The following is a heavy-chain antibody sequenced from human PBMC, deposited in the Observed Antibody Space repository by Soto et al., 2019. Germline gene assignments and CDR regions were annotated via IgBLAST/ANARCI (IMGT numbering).Heavy chain of an antibody. CDR1: GDTFTNFD. Sequence: QVQLVQPGAEVRKPGASVKVSCKASGDTFTNFDFNWVRQPTGQGLEWIGWMRANSGYTGHAQKFQGRVSMTRDTSMSTAYMELSSLRAEDTAVYYCARYIYGQGFKAWGQGTLVFVSS. J-gene: IGHJ5*02. CDR3: ARYIYGQGFKA. CDR2: MRANSGYT. D-gene: IGHD3-3*02. V-gene: IGHV1-8*01.